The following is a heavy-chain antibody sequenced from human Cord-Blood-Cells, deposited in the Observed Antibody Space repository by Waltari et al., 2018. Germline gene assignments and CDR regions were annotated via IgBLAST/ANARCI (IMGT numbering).Heavy chain of an antibody. Sequence: QVQLQQWGAGLLKPSETLSLTCAVYAGSFSGYHWTWIRQPPGKGLEWIWENNHSGSTNSNPSLKSRVTISVDTSKNQFSLKLSSVTAADTAVYYCARISKGMFDYWGQGTLVTVSS. CDR2: NNHSGST. CDR3: ARISKGMFDY. J-gene: IGHJ4*02. V-gene: IGHV4-34*01. CDR1: AGSFSGYH.